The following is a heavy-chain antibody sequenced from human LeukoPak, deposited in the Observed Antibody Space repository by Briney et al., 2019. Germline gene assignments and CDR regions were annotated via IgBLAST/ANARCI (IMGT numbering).Heavy chain of an antibody. CDR3: ARDSRCCRSTSCFFDY. D-gene: IGHD2-2*01. Sequence: GGSLRLSXVASGFTFRDYYMSWFRQAPGKGLEWVSNIITSGTDIYYADSVKGRFTISRDNARNSLYLQMNSLRAEDTAVYYCARDSRCCRSTSCFFDYWGQGTLVTVSS. CDR1: GFTFRDYY. V-gene: IGHV3-11*04. J-gene: IGHJ4*02. CDR2: IITSGTDI.